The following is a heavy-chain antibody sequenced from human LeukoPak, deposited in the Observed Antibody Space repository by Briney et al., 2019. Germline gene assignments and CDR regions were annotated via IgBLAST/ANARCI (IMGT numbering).Heavy chain of an antibody. J-gene: IGHJ5*02. CDR3: ARARASSGSYFWFDP. V-gene: IGHV3-21*01. CDR1: GFTFSSYN. Sequence: GGSLRHSCAASGFTFSSYNMNWVRQAPGKGLEWVSSISTSSDYIYYADSVKGRFTISRDNARNSLYLQMNSLRAEDTAVYYCARARASSGSYFWFDPWGQGTLVTVSS. D-gene: IGHD1-26*01. CDR2: ISTSSDYI.